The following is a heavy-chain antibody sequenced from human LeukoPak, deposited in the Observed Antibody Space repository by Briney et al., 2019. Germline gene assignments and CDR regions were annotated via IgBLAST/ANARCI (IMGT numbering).Heavy chain of an antibody. CDR3: AREPAPYYYDSSGSHGDY. CDR2: IYSGGST. D-gene: IGHD3-22*01. Sequence: PGGSLRLSCAASGFTVSSNYMSWVRQAPGKGLEWVSVIYSGGSTYYAESVKGGFTISRDNTKNKLQLQMNGQEAEETAGYCCAREPAPYYYDSSGSHGDYWGQGTLVTVSS. CDR1: GFTVSSNY. V-gene: IGHV3-66*01. J-gene: IGHJ4*02.